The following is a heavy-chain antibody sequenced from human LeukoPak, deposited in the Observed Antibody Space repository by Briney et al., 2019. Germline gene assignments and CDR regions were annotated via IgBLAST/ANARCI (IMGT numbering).Heavy chain of an antibody. D-gene: IGHD6-13*01. CDR1: GGTFSSYA. Sequence: ASVKVSCKASGGTFSSYAISWVRQAPGQGLEWMGGIIPIFGTANYAQKFQGRVTITADKSTSTAYMELSSLRSEDTAVYYCASSGIADNWFDPWGQGTLVTASS. J-gene: IGHJ5*02. V-gene: IGHV1-69*06. CDR3: ASSGIADNWFDP. CDR2: IIPIFGTA.